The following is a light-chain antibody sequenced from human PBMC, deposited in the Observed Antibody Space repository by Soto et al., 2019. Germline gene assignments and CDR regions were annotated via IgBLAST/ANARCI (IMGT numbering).Light chain of an antibody. Sequence: QSALTQPRSVSGSPGQSVTVSCTGTSSDVGGYNYVSWYQQHPGKAPKRIIYDVTKRPSGIPDRFSGSKSGTSATLGITGLQTGDEADYYCGTWDSSLSASVVFGGGTKVTVL. J-gene: IGLJ2*01. V-gene: IGLV2-11*01. CDR2: DVT. CDR1: SSDVGGYNY. CDR3: GTWDSSLSASVV.